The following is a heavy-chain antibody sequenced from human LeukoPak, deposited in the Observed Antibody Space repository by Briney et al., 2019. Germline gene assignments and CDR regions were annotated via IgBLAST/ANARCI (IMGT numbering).Heavy chain of an antibody. J-gene: IGHJ4*02. CDR3: AKAGGHYYDSSGYHFDY. CDR1: GFTFSSYG. CDR2: ISYDGSNK. Sequence: GGSLRLSCAASGFTFSSYGMPWVRQAPGKGLEWVAVISYDGSNKYYADSVKGRFTISRDNSKNTLYLQMNSLRAEDTAVYYCAKAGGHYYDSSGYHFDYWGQGTLVTVSS. V-gene: IGHV3-30*18. D-gene: IGHD3-22*01.